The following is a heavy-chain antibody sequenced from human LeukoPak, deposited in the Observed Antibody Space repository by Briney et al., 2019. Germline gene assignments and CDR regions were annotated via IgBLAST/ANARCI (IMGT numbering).Heavy chain of an antibody. CDR2: IYHSGST. Sequence: SETLSLTCTVSGYSISSGYYWGWIRQPPGKGLEWIGSIYHSGSTYYNPSLKSRVTISVDTSKNQFSLTLSSVTAADTAVYYCARASTMIAPSIDYWGQGTLVTVS. CDR3: ARASTMIAPSIDY. CDR1: GYSISSGYY. J-gene: IGHJ4*02. D-gene: IGHD3-22*01. V-gene: IGHV4-38-2*02.